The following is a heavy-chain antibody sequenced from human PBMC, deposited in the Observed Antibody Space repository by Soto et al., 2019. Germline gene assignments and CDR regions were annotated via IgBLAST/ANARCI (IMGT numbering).Heavy chain of an antibody. V-gene: IGHV1-18*04. J-gene: IGHJ4*02. CDR3: ARDEGANIVVVVADTRFDY. CDR1: GYTCTSYG. Sequence: ASVKVSCKASGYTCTSYGISGVRQAPGQGLEWMGWISAYNGNTNYAQKLQGRVTMTTGTSTSTAYMELRSLRSDDTAVYYCARDEGANIVVVVADTRFDYWGQGTLVTVSS. CDR2: ISAYNGNT. D-gene: IGHD2-15*01.